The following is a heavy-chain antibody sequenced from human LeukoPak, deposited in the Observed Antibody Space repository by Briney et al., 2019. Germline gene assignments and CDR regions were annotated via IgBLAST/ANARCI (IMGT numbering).Heavy chain of an antibody. J-gene: IGHJ4*02. Sequence: SQTLSLTCTVSGGSISSGSYYWSWIRQPPGKGLEWIGSIYHSGSTYYNPSLKSRVTISVDTSKNQFSLKLSSVTAADTAVYYCAREYDYGGNVNDYWGQGTLVTVSS. CDR1: GGSISSGSYY. D-gene: IGHD4-23*01. CDR3: AREYDYGGNVNDY. V-gene: IGHV4-39*07. CDR2: IYHSGST.